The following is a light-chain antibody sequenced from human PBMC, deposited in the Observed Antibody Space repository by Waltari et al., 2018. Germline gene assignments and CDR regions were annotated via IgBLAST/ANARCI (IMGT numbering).Light chain of an antibody. CDR3: QQYSTYSLWA. J-gene: IGKJ1*01. CDR1: QNISRW. Sequence: DIQMTQSPSTLSASIGDRVTITCRASQNISRWLAWYQQKPGKAPNLLIYKTSSLQSGVPSRFSGSGSGTECTLTISSLQPEDFATYYCQQYSTYSLWAFGQGTKVEIK. V-gene: IGKV1-5*03. CDR2: KTS.